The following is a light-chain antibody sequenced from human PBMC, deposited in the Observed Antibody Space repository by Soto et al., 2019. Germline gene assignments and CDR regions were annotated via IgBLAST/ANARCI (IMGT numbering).Light chain of an antibody. CDR3: QQYNIFSA. Sequence: DIQMTQSPSTLSASVGDRVTITCRASQSISTWLAWYQQRPGKAPQLLISDASSLESGVPSRFSGSGSGTEFTLTIASLQPDDSATYYCQQYNIFSAFGGGTKVQIK. CDR2: DAS. J-gene: IGKJ4*01. V-gene: IGKV1-5*01. CDR1: QSISTW.